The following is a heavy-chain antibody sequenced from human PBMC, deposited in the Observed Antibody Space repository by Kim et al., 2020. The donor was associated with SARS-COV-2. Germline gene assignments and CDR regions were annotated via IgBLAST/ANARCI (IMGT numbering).Heavy chain of an antibody. CDR1: GFTFSDHY. CDR2: ISGSSSYT. J-gene: IGHJ4*02. V-gene: IGHV3-11*05. D-gene: IGHD3-22*01. CDR3: ARGDYYDSSGTFDY. Sequence: GGSLRLSCAASGFTFSDHYMSWIRQAPGKGLEWISSISGSSSYTNYADSVKGRFTISRDNAKNSLYLRMNSLRAEDTAVYYCARGDYYDSSGTFDYWGRGTLVTVSS.